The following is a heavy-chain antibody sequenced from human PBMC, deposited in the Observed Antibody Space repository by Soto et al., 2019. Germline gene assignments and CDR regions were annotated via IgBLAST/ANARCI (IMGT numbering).Heavy chain of an antibody. CDR1: GGSINSGRSS. Sequence: QLQLLEPGSGLVKPSQTLSLTCSVSGGSINSGRSSWNWIRQPPGKGLEWIANISHSGTTYYPPSPKNRLTTALDRHKNQFSMKLTALTAADTAVCYCVGEPTTSCPTWFDTWGPGILVTASS. J-gene: IGHJ5*02. CDR3: VGEPTTSCPTWFDT. V-gene: IGHV4-30-2*01. D-gene: IGHD1-1*01. CDR2: ISHSGTT.